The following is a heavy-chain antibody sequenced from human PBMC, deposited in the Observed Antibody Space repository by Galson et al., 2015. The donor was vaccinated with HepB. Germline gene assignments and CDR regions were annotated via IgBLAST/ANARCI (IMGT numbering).Heavy chain of an antibody. CDR2: ISGSGGST. Sequence: LRLSCAASGFTFSSYAMSWVRQAPGKGLEWVSAISGSGGSTYYADSVKGRFTISRDNSKNTLYLQMNSLRAEDTAVYYCAKDGYYGSGSRANGRNYFDYWGQGTLVTVSS. CDR1: GFTFSSYA. J-gene: IGHJ4*02. D-gene: IGHD3-10*01. CDR3: AKDGYYGSGSRANGRNYFDY. V-gene: IGHV3-23*01.